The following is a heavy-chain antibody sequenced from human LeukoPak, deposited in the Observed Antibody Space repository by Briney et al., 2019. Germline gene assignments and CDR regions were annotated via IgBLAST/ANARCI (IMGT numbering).Heavy chain of an antibody. D-gene: IGHD6-6*01. CDR1: GFTFGGYA. J-gene: IGHJ3*02. CDR3: RSSSSSWDI. V-gene: IGHV3-49*03. Sequence: GGSLRLSCTASGFTFGGYAMSWFRQAPGKGLEWVGFIRSKAYGGTTEYAASVKGRFTISRDDSKSIAYLQMNSLKTEDTAVYYCRSSSSSWDIWGQGTMVTVSS. CDR2: IRSKAYGGTT.